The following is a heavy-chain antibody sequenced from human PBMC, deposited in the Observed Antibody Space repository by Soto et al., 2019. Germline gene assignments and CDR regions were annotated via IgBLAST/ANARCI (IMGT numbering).Heavy chain of an antibody. CDR2: MSYDETKK. J-gene: IGHJ4*02. CDR1: GFSLSSYA. Sequence: QVQLVESGGGVVQPGGSLRLSCATSGFSLSSYAMHWVRQAPGKGLEWVALMSYDETKKYYADSVTGRFTISRDTSKNKLFVQMNNLRVEDTAVYYCAKDRRDGDFMHILVVDFWGQGALVTVSS. D-gene: IGHD2-15*01. V-gene: IGHV3-30*18. CDR3: AKDRRDGDFMHILVVDF.